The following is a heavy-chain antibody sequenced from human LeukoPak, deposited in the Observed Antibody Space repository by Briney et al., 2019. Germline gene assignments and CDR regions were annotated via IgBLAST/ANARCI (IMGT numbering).Heavy chain of an antibody. D-gene: IGHD3-10*01. CDR1: GFTLSPYG. CDR3: AKEGTPQVSTWYDL. J-gene: IGHJ5*02. CDR2: ISYEGGTQ. Sequence: GSLRLSCAASGFTLSPYGMHWVRQAPGKGLEWVAVISYEGGTQHYADSVKGRFIISRDNPRNTLYLQMNILRTEDTAVYYCAKEGTPQVSTWYDLWGQGTQVIASS. V-gene: IGHV3-30*18.